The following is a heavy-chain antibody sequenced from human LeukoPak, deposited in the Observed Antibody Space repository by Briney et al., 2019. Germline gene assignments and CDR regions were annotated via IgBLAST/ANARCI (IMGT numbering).Heavy chain of an antibody. V-gene: IGHV4-59*08. CDR3: ARGSYYGPYYYYYMDV. CDR1: GGSVSDYY. J-gene: IGHJ6*03. D-gene: IGHD1-26*01. Sequence: PSETLSLTCTISGGSVSDYYWSWIRQSPGKGLEWIGYIYHTGSTSYSPSLKSRVTISVDTSKNQFSLKLSSVTAADTAVYYCARGSYYGPYYYYYMDVWGKGTTVTVSS. CDR2: IYHTGST.